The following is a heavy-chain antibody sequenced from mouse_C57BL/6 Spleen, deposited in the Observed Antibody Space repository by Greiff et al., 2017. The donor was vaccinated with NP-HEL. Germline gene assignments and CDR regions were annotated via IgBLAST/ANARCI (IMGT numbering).Heavy chain of an antibody. Sequence: QVQLQQSGAELARPGASVKLSCKASGYTFTSYGISWVKQRTGQGLEWIGEIYPRSGNPYYNEKFKGKATLTADKSSSTAYMELRSLTSEDSAVYFCAIRPYYGSSYYFDYWGQGTTLTVSS. CDR3: AIRPYYGSSYYFDY. J-gene: IGHJ2*01. CDR2: IYPRSGNP. CDR1: GYTFTSYG. D-gene: IGHD1-1*01. V-gene: IGHV1-81*01.